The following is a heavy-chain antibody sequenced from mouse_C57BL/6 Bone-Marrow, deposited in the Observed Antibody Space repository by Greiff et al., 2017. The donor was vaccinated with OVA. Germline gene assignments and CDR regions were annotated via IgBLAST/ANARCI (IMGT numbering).Heavy chain of an antibody. CDR3: AREPHMDY. J-gene: IGHJ4*01. V-gene: IGHV5-4*01. CDR1: GFTFSSYA. Sequence: EVHLVESGGGLVKPGGSLKLSCAASGFTFSSYAMSWVRQTPEKRLEWVATISDGGSYTYYPDNVKGRFTISRDNAKNNLYLQMSHLKSEDTAMYYCAREPHMDYWGQGTSVTVSS. CDR2: ISDGGSYT.